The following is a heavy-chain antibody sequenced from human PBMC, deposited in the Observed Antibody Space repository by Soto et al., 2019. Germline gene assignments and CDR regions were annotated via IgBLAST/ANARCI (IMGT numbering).Heavy chain of an antibody. J-gene: IGHJ4*02. CDR3: AKGRGGDCTDNSCYFGADY. D-gene: IGHD2-2*01. CDR1: GFTFSSYG. V-gene: IGHV3-30*18. CDR2: ISDTGSSH. Sequence: GGSLRLSCVGSGFTFSSYGMHWVRQAPGKVLGCVAVISDTGSSHYYAASVEGRFTISRENSKNTLSLHMDRLRGEDTAVYYRAKGRGGDCTDNSCYFGADYWGQGTPVTISS.